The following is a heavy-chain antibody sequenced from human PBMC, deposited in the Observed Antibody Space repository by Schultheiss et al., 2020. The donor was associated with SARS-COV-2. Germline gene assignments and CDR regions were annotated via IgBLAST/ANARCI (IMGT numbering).Heavy chain of an antibody. CDR1: GFTFDDYA. D-gene: IGHD6-13*01. Sequence: GGSLRLSCTASGFTFDDYAMHWVRQAPGKGLEWVSGISWNSGSIGYADSVKGRFTISRDNAKNSLYLQMNSLRAEDTAVYYCVTYSSSWYFDYWGQGTLVTVSS. J-gene: IGHJ4*02. CDR3: VTYSSSWYFDY. V-gene: IGHV3-9*01. CDR2: ISWNSGSI.